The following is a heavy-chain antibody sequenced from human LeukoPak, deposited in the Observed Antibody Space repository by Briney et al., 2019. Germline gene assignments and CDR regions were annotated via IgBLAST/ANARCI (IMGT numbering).Heavy chain of an antibody. Sequence: SETLSLTCAVSGGSISSYYWSWIRQPAGKGLEWIGRIYNSGSTNYNTNYNPSLSSRVTMSVDTSKNQFSLKLNSVTAADTAVYYCARAIWYGSGTTAFDYWGQGTLVTVSS. CDR3: ARAIWYGSGTTAFDY. D-gene: IGHD3-10*01. CDR2: IYNSGST. V-gene: IGHV4-4*07. CDR1: GGSISSYY. J-gene: IGHJ4*02.